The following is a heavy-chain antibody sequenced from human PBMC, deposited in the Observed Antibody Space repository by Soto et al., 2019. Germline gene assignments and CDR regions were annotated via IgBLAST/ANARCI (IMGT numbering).Heavy chain of an antibody. CDR3: AKMGGIAAAGTYFDY. J-gene: IGHJ4*02. D-gene: IGHD6-13*01. CDR2: ISGSGGST. Sequence: GGSLRLSCAASGFTFSSYAMSWVRQAPGQGLEWVSAISGSGGSTYYADSVKGRFTISRDNSKNTQYLQMNSLRAEDTAVYYCAKMGGIAAAGTYFDYWGQGTLVTVSS. V-gene: IGHV3-23*01. CDR1: GFTFSSYA.